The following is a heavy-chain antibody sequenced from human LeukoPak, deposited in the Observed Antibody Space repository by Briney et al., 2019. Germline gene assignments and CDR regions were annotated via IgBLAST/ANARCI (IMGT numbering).Heavy chain of an antibody. J-gene: IGHJ3*02. D-gene: IGHD4-17*01. CDR2: ISWNSGSI. CDR3: AKEGLYGDYVVAFDI. Sequence: GGSLRLSWAASGFTFDDYAMHWVRQAPGKGLEWVSGISWNSGSIGYADSVKGRFTISRDNAKNSLYLQMNSLRAEDTALYYCAKEGLYGDYVVAFDIWGQGTMVTVSS. CDR1: GFTFDDYA. V-gene: IGHV3-9*01.